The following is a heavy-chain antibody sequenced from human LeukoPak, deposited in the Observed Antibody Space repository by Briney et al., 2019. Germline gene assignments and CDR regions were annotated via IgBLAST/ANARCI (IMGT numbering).Heavy chain of an antibody. V-gene: IGHV1-2*02. Sequence: ASVKVSCKASGYTFTGYYMHWVRQAPGQGLEWVGWINPNSGDTNYAQKFQGRVTMTRDTSITTAYMEVSRLRSDDTAVYYCARANYYDSSGGDVWGQGTTVTVSS. D-gene: IGHD3-22*01. CDR3: ARANYYDSSGGDV. J-gene: IGHJ6*02. CDR1: GYTFTGYY. CDR2: INPNSGDT.